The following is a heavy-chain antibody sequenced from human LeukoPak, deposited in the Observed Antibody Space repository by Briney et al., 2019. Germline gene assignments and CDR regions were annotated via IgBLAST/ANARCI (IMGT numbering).Heavy chain of an antibody. CDR2: IWYDGSIK. J-gene: IGHJ4*02. D-gene: IGHD3-16*01. CDR1: GLTFSSYG. CDR3: ARDGGGVHDS. Sequence: GGSLRLSCAASGLTFSSYGMHWVRQAPGKGLEWVAVIWYDGSIKYYADSVKGRFTISKDNSKNTLYLQMNSLRGEDTAVYYCARDGGGVHDSWGQGTLVTVSS. V-gene: IGHV3-33*01.